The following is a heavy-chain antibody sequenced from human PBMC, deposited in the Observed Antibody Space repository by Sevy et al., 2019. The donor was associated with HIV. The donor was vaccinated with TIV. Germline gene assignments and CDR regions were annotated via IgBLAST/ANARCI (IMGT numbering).Heavy chain of an antibody. D-gene: IGHD1-26*01. CDR2: IRNKAYGGTR. CDR3: TRVGGATDWCMDV. Sequence: GGSLRLSCTVSGVTLGDYDMSWVRQAPGKGLEWVGLIRNKAYGGTREYAASVKGRFTISRDDSKSITYLQMNSLKAEDTAVYYCTRVGGATDWCMDVWGQGTTVTVSS. CDR1: GVTLGDYD. J-gene: IGHJ6*02. V-gene: IGHV3-49*04.